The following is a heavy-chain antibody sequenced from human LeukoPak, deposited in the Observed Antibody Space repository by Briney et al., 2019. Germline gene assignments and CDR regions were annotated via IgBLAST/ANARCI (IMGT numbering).Heavy chain of an antibody. D-gene: IGHD3-3*01. Sequence: GGSLRLSCAASGFTFSSYAMHWVRQAPGKGLEWVAVISYDGSNKYYADSVKGRFTTSRDNSKNTLYLQMNSLRAEDTAVYYCARDLIGDFWSGYYTGYYYYYYGMDVWGQGTTVTVSS. CDR2: ISYDGSNK. CDR3: ARDLIGDFWSGYYTGYYYYYYGMDV. V-gene: IGHV3-30*04. CDR1: GFTFSSYA. J-gene: IGHJ6*02.